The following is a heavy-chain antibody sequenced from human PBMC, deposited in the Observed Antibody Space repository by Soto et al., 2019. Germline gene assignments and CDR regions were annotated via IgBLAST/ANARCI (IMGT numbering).Heavy chain of an antibody. CDR2: INPYNGNT. Sequence: ASVKVSCKASGFTFINYGFSWVRQAPGQGLEWMGWINPYNGNTNYAQNLQDRVTVTRDTSTSTVYMELGSLRSGDTAVYYCASTWATTGTRYFDYWGQGTLVTVSS. CDR3: ASTWATTGTRYFDY. J-gene: IGHJ4*02. D-gene: IGHD6-13*01. CDR1: GFTFINYG. V-gene: IGHV1-18*01.